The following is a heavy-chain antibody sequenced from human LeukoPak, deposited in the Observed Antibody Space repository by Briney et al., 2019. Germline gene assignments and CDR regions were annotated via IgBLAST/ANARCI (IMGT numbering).Heavy chain of an antibody. Sequence: AASVKVSCTASGYTLTSYDINWGRQATGQGLGWMGWRNTNSGNTGYAQKFHGRVTMTRNTSISTAYMELSSLRSEDAAVYYCARTGYCSSTSCYTFHYYYYYGMDVWGQGTTVTVSS. V-gene: IGHV1-8*01. J-gene: IGHJ6*02. CDR1: GYTLTSYD. D-gene: IGHD2-2*02. CDR3: ARTGYCSSTSCYTFHYYYYYGMDV. CDR2: RNTNSGNT.